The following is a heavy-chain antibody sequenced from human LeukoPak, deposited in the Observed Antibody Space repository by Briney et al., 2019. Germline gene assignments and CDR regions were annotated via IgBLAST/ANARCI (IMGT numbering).Heavy chain of an antibody. D-gene: IGHD3-22*01. V-gene: IGHV3-23*01. Sequence: GRSLRLSCAASGFTFSSYAMNWVRHAPGKGLEWVSGISVIGGSTYYADSVKGRFTISRDNSKNTLYLQMNRLRAEDTAVYYCAKDRGSSAYYYEGAHFDYWGQGTLVTVSS. J-gene: IGHJ4*02. CDR1: GFTFSSYA. CDR2: ISVIGGST. CDR3: AKDRGSSAYYYEGAHFDY.